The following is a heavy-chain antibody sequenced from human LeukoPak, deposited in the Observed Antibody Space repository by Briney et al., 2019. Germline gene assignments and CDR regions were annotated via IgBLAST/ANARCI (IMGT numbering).Heavy chain of an antibody. D-gene: IGHD2-8*01. V-gene: IGHV4-59*03. CDR1: GDSTRNFY. CDR2: IHYSGSS. Sequence: SETLSLTCTVSGDSTRNFYWNWIRQSPGKGLEWIGNIHYSGSSVYNPSLKSRGTISIDTSRRQFFLKLNSVTAAGTAVYFCALAPNSNWFDFWGPGTLVTVSS. CDR3: ALAPNSNWFDF. J-gene: IGHJ5*01.